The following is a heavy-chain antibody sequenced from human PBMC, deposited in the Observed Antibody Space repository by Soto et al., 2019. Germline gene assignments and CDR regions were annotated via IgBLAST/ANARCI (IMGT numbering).Heavy chain of an antibody. J-gene: IGHJ4*02. D-gene: IGHD3-22*01. V-gene: IGHV3-49*04. CDR3: TRGLDSSGCVGY. CDR2: IRSKAYGGTT. Sequence: PGGSLRLSCTASGFTFGDYAMSWVRQAPGKGLEWVGFIRSKAYGGTTEYAASVKGRFTISRDDSKSIAYLQMNSLKTEDTAVYYCTRGLDSSGCVGYWGQGTLVTVSS. CDR1: GFTFGDYA.